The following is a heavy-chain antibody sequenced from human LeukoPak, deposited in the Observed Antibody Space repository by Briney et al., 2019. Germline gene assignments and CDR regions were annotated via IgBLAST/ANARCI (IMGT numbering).Heavy chain of an antibody. D-gene: IGHD6-6*01. CDR3: TRVGVAARQWDY. J-gene: IGHJ4*02. Sequence: GGSLRLSCAASGFTFSSYAMSWVRQAPGKGLEWVGFIRSKAYGGTTEYAASVKGRFTISRDDSKSIAYLQMNSLKTEDTAVFYCTRVGVAARQWDYWGQGTLVTVSS. CDR2: IRSKAYGGTT. V-gene: IGHV3-49*04. CDR1: GFTFSSYA.